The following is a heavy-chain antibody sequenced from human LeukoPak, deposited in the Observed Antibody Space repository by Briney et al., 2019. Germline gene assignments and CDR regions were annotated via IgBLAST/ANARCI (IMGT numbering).Heavy chain of an antibody. CDR1: GGSISSSSYY. V-gene: IGHV4-39*01. D-gene: IGHD2-2*01. Sequence: SETLSLTCTVSGGSISSSSYYWGWIRQPPWKGLEWIGSIYYSGSTYYNPSLKSRVTISVDTSKNQFSLKLSSVTAADTAVYYCARLFKTLVPAANCIDYWGQGTLVTVSS. J-gene: IGHJ4*02. CDR3: ARLFKTLVPAANCIDY. CDR2: IYYSGST.